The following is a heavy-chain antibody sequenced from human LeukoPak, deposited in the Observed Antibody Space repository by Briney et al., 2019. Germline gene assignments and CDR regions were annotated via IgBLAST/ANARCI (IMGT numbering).Heavy chain of an antibody. J-gene: IGHJ4*02. CDR2: IIPIFGTA. CDR3: ARDGSGYDSSHFDY. D-gene: IGHD5-12*01. Sequence: ASVKVSCKASGGTFSSYAIGWVRQAPGQGLEWMGGIIPIFGTANYAQKFQGRVTITADESTSTAYMELSSLRSEDTAVYYCARDGSGYDSSHFDYWGQGTLVTVSS. CDR1: GGTFSSYA. V-gene: IGHV1-69*13.